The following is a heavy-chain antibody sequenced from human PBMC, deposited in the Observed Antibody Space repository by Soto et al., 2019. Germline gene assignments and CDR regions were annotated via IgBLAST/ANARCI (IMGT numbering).Heavy chain of an antibody. D-gene: IGHD3-22*01. CDR1: GGSLSSGDYY. Sequence: NPSETLSLTCTVSGGSLSSGDYYWSWIRQPPGKGLEWIGYIYYSGSTYYNPSLKSRVTISVDTSKNQFSLKLSSVTAADTAVYYCATTYYYDSSGYLTPLSDIWGQGTMVTVSS. J-gene: IGHJ3*02. CDR2: IYYSGST. CDR3: ATTYYYDSSGYLTPLSDI. V-gene: IGHV4-30-4*01.